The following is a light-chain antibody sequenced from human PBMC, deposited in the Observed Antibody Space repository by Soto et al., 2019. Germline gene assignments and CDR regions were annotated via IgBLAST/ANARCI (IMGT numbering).Light chain of an antibody. CDR3: SSYTRSSFYV. CDR1: SSDVGGYNY. Sequence: QSALTQPASVSGSPGQSITISCTGTSSDVGGYNYVSWYQQHPGKAPKLMIYDVSNRPSGVSNRFSGYKSGNTASPTISGLQAEDEADYFCSSYTRSSFYVFGTGTTVTVL. J-gene: IGLJ1*01. V-gene: IGLV2-14*01. CDR2: DVS.